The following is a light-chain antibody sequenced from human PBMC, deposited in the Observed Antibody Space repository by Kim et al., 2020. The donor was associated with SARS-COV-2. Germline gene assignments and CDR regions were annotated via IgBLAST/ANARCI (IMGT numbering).Light chain of an antibody. V-gene: IGKV1-39*01. J-gene: IGKJ4*01. Sequence: DIQMTQSPSSLAASVGDRVTIACRASQSIGTRLNWYQQRPGKAPKLLIYAASTLQSGVPSRLSGSGSGTDFTITISSLQPEDFATYYCQQSHSTPWLTFGGGTKVDIK. CDR2: AAS. CDR3: QQSHSTPWLT. CDR1: QSIGTR.